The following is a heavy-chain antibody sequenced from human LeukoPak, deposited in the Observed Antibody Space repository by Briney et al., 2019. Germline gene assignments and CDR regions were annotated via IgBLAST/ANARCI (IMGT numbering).Heavy chain of an antibody. CDR3: AREWRGSVDAFDI. D-gene: IGHD3-10*01. Sequence: GGSLRLSCSASGFTFSSYAMHWVRQAPGKGLEYVSAISSNGGSTYYADSVKGRFTISRDNSKNTLYLQMSSLRAEDTAVYYCAREWRGSVDAFDIWGQGTMVTVSS. V-gene: IGHV3-64D*09. J-gene: IGHJ3*02. CDR1: GFTFSSYA. CDR2: ISSNGGST.